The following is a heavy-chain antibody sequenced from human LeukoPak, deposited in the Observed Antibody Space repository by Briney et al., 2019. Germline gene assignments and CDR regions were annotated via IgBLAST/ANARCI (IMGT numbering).Heavy chain of an antibody. CDR2: IGGSGGST. Sequence: GGSLRLSCAASGFTFSSYAMNWVRQAPGKGLEWVSAIGGSGGSTYYADSVKGRFTISRDNSKNTLYLQMNSLRAEDTAVYYCAKLRAEYSSSSTDYWGQGTLVTVSS. V-gene: IGHV3-23*01. CDR1: GFTFSSYA. CDR3: AKLRAEYSSSSTDY. J-gene: IGHJ4*02. D-gene: IGHD6-6*01.